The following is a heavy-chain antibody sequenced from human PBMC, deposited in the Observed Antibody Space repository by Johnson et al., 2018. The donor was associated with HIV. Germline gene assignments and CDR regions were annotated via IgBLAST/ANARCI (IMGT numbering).Heavy chain of an antibody. D-gene: IGHD7-27*01. Sequence: QVQLVESGGGLVKPGGSLRLSCAASGFTFSNAWMSWVRQAPGKGLEWVAVISYDGSNKYYADSVKGRFTISRDNSKNTLYLQMNSLRAEDTAVYYCASDWGSRHAFDIWGQGTMVTVSS. CDR2: ISYDGSNK. CDR3: ASDWGSRHAFDI. J-gene: IGHJ3*02. CDR1: GFTFSNAW. V-gene: IGHV3-30*03.